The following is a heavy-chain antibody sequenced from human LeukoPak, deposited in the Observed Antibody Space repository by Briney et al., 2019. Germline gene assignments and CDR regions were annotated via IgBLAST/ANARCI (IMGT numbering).Heavy chain of an antibody. V-gene: IGHV4-34*01. Sequence: SETLSLTCAVYGGSFGGYYWSWIRQPPGKGLEWIGEINHSGSSNYNPSLKSRVTISVDTSKNQFSLRLSSVTAADTAVFYCARGLPPAYWGQGTLVTVSS. CDR1: GGSFGGYY. CDR3: ARGLPPAY. D-gene: IGHD2-2*01. J-gene: IGHJ4*02. CDR2: INHSGSS.